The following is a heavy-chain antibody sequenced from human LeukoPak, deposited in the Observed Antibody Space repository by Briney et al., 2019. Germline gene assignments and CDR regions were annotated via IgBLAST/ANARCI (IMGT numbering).Heavy chain of an antibody. V-gene: IGHV4-34*01. J-gene: IGHJ4*02. D-gene: IGHD5-12*01. Sequence: SETLSLTCAVYGGSFSGYHWSWIRQPPGKGLEWIGEINHSGSTNYNPSLKSRVTISVDTSKNQFSLKLSSVTAADTAVYYCAIVEMATIAIYWGQGTLVTVSS. CDR3: AIVEMATIAIY. CDR2: INHSGST. CDR1: GGSFSGYH.